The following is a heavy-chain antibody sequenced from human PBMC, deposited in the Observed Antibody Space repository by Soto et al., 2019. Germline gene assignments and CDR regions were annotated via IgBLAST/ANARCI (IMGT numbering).Heavy chain of an antibody. D-gene: IGHD2-8*01. CDR3: VRLIGLSWLDF. V-gene: IGHV6-1*01. CDR2: TYYRSKWYN. J-gene: IGHJ5*01. CDR1: ADSVSSSSFT. Sequence: SQTLSLTCAISADSVSSSSFTWNWIRQSPSRGLEWLGRTYYRSKWYNDYAESVKSRITINPDTSNNQSSLHLNSVTPEVTSRNYCVRLIGLSWLDFWGQGTLVTVSS.